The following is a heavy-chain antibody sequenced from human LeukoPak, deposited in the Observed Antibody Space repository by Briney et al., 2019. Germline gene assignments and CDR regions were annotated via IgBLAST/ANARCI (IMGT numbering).Heavy chain of an antibody. CDR1: GYTFTGYY. CDR2: INPNSGGT. V-gene: IGHV1-2*02. Sequence: ASVKVSCKAPGYTFTGYYMHWVRQAPGQGLEWKGWINPNSGGTNYAQKFQGRVTMTRDTSISTAYMELSRLRSDDTAVYYCARPVKSTVTTAPEFGYWGQGTLVTVSS. J-gene: IGHJ4*02. D-gene: IGHD4-17*01. CDR3: ARPVKSTVTTAPEFGY.